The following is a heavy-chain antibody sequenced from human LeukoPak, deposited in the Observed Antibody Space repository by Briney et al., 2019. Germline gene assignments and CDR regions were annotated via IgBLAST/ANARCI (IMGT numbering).Heavy chain of an antibody. Sequence: GGSLRLSCAASGFTFSRYSMNWVRQAPGKGLEWVSSISSSSSYIYYADSVKGRFTISRDNAKNSLYLQMNSLRAEDTAVYYCAREGYSSSWYYGVDVGGQGTTVTVSS. D-gene: IGHD6-13*01. J-gene: IGHJ6*02. CDR3: AREGYSSSWYYGVDV. CDR2: ISSSSSYI. V-gene: IGHV3-21*01. CDR1: GFTFSRYS.